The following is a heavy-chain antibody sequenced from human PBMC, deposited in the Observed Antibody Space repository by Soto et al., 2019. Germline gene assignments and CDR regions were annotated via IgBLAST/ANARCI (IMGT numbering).Heavy chain of an antibody. D-gene: IGHD6-13*01. J-gene: IGHJ4*02. Sequence: QVQLVQSGAEVKKPGSSVKVSCKASGGTFSSYAISWVRQAPGQGLEWMGGIIPIFGTANYAQKFQGRVTITADESTSTAYMGLSSLRSEDTAVYYCARSEAGIAAAGADYWGQGTLVTVSS. CDR2: IIPIFGTA. CDR1: GGTFSSYA. V-gene: IGHV1-69*01. CDR3: ARSEAGIAAAGADY.